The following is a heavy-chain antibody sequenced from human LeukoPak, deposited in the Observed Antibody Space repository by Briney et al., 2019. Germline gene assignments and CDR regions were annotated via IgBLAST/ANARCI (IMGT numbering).Heavy chain of an antibody. CDR1: GGSFSGYY. Sequence: PSETLSLTCAVYGGSFSGYYWSWIRQPPGKGLEWIGEINHSGSTNYNPSLKSRVTISVDTSKNQFSLKLSSVTAADTAVYYCARGPTAVRGVTPFDYWGQGTLVTVSS. V-gene: IGHV4-34*01. CDR2: INHSGST. CDR3: ARGPTAVRGVTPFDY. D-gene: IGHD3-10*01. J-gene: IGHJ4*02.